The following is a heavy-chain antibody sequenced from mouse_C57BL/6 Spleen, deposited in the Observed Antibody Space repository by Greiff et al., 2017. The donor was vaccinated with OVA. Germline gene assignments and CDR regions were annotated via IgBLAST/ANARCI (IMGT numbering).Heavy chain of an antibody. CDR1: GFNLKNTY. CDR3: ASPYDWDVGRDY. V-gene: IGHV14-3*01. CDR2: IDPANGNT. Sequence: VQLQQSVAELVRPGASVKLSCTASGFNLKNTYMHWVKQRPEQGLEWIGRIDPANGNTKYAPKFQGKATITADTSSNTAYLQLSSLTSEDTAIYYCASPYDWDVGRDYWGQGTTLTVAS. D-gene: IGHD4-1*01. J-gene: IGHJ2*01.